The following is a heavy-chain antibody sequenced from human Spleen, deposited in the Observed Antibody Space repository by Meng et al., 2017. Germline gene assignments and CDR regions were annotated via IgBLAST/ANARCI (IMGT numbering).Heavy chain of an antibody. CDR3: ATVVQEWVIEN. V-gene: IGHV3-7*01. D-gene: IGHD3-3*01. J-gene: IGHJ4*02. CDR2: IKPDGTEK. CDR1: GFTFRNYW. Sequence: GESLKISCAASGFTFRNYWMTWVRQAPGKGLEWVANIKPDGTEKFYLDSVKGRFTISRDNAKNSLFLQMNSLRAEDTAVYYCATVVQEWVIENWGQGTLVTVSS.